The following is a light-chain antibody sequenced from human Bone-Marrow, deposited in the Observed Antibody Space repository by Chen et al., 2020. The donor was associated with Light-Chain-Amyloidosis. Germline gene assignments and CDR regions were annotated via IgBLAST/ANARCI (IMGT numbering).Light chain of an antibody. J-gene: IGLJ3*02. V-gene: IGLV2-23*02. CDR2: EAI. Sequence: QSALTQPASGSASHGQSITISCTGTSSDIGSYNHVSWYQHHPGKAPKVLIHEAIKRPSGVSRRFSGSKSAHTASLTISGLQAEDEASFYCGSYAGSDTFVFGGGTLLTVL. CDR3: GSYAGSDTFV. CDR1: SSDIGSYNH.